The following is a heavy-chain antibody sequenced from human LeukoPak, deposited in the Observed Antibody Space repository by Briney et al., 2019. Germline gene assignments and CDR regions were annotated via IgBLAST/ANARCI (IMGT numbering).Heavy chain of an antibody. V-gene: IGHV3-66*01. CDR1: GFTVSGNY. CDR3: ARDPRAMVRGVNAFDI. Sequence: GGSLRLSCAASGFTVSGNYMSWVCQAPGKGLEWVSVIYSGGSTYYADSVKGRFTISRDNSKNTLYLQMNSLRAEDTAVYYCARDPRAMVRGVNAFDIWGQGTMVTVSS. J-gene: IGHJ3*02. D-gene: IGHD3-10*01. CDR2: IYSGGST.